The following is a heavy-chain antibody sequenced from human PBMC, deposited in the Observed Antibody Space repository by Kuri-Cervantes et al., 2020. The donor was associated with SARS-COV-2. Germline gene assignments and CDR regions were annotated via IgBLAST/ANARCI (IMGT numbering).Heavy chain of an antibody. CDR3: ARDQSITMIVVVNRDAFDI. CDR1: GFTFSSYA. D-gene: IGHD3-22*01. J-gene: IGHJ3*02. Sequence: GESLKISCAASGFTFSSYAMSWVRQAPGKGLEWVSDIGGSGGRTYYADSVKGRFTISRDNSKNTLYLQMNSLRAEDTAIYYCARDQSITMIVVVNRDAFDIWGQGTMVTVSS. V-gene: IGHV3-23*01. CDR2: IGGSGGRT.